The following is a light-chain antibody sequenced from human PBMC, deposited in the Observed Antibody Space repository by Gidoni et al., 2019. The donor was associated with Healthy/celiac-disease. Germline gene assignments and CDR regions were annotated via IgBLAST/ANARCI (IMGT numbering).Light chain of an antibody. CDR1: SSDVGGYNY. V-gene: IGLV2-14*03. CDR3: SSYTSSNTVV. J-gene: IGLJ2*01. Sequence: QSALTQPASVSGSLGQSITISCTGTSSDVGGYNYVSGYQHHPGKAPKLMIYDVTTRPSGVSSRFSGSKSGNTASLTISGLQPEDEADYYCSSYTSSNTVVFGGGTNLTVL. CDR2: DVT.